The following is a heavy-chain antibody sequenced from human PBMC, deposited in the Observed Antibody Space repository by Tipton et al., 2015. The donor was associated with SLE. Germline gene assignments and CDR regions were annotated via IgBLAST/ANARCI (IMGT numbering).Heavy chain of an antibody. J-gene: IGHJ6*03. V-gene: IGHV4-59*01. D-gene: IGHD1-26*01. CDR3: AREGTGGSWGYYYYYMDV. CDR1: GGSISSYY. Sequence: TLSLTCTVSGGSISSYYWSWIRQPPGKGLEWIGYIYYSGSTNYNPSLKSRVTISVDTSKNQFSLKLSSVTAADPAVYYCAREGTGGSWGYYYYYMDVWGKGTTVTVSS. CDR2: IYYSGST.